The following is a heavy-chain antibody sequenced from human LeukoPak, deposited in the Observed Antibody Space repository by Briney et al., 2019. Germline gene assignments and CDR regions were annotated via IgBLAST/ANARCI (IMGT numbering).Heavy chain of an antibody. Sequence: SETPSLTCTVSGGSISSYYWSWIRQPPGKGLEWIGYIYYSGSTNHNPSLKTRVTISVDTSKNQFSLKLRSVTAADTAVYYCASHDYGGNGQGYWGQGTLVTVSS. D-gene: IGHD4-23*01. CDR3: ASHDYGGNGQGY. CDR2: IYYSGST. V-gene: IGHV4-59*01. J-gene: IGHJ4*02. CDR1: GGSISSYY.